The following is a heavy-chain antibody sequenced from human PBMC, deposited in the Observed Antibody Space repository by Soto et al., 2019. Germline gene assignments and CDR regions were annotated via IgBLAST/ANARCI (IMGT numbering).Heavy chain of an antibody. D-gene: IGHD3-10*01. J-gene: IGHJ6*03. CDR2: IYYSGST. V-gene: IGHV4-39*01. Sequence: SETLSLTCTVSGGSISSSSYYWGWIRQPPGKGLEWIGSIYYSGSTYYNPSLKSRVTISVDTSKNQFSLKLSSVTAADTAVYYCASYGSGSYYNDFRRYYMDVWAKGTTVTVSS. CDR1: GGSISSSSYY. CDR3: ASYGSGSYYNDFRRYYMDV.